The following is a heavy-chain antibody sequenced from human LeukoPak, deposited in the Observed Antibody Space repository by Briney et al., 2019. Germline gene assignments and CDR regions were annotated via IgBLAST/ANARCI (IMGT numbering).Heavy chain of an antibody. CDR3: SRAAARLLGYNTFDY. V-gene: IGHV4-34*01. Sequence: SETLSLTCAVYGGSFSGYYWSWIRQPPGKGLEWIGEINHSGSTNYNPSLKSRVTISVDTSKNQFSLKLSSVTAADTAVYYCSRAAARLLGYNTFDYWGQGTLVTVSS. J-gene: IGHJ4*02. D-gene: IGHD5-24*01. CDR2: INHSGST. CDR1: GGSFSGYY.